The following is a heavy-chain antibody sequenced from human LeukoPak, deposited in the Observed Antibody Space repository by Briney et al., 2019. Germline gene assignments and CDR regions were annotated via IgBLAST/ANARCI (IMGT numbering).Heavy chain of an antibody. J-gene: IGHJ5*02. D-gene: IGHD2-21*01. CDR1: GYTFTGYY. Sequence: ASVKVSCEASGYTFTGYYMHWVRQAPGQGLEWMGWINPNTGDTNYAQKFQGRVTMTRDSSISTAYMDLTRLKSDDTAVYYCARVYLGDTGDFYPYNWFDPWGQGTLVTVSS. CDR3: ARVYLGDTGDFYPYNWFDP. CDR2: INPNTGDT. V-gene: IGHV1-2*02.